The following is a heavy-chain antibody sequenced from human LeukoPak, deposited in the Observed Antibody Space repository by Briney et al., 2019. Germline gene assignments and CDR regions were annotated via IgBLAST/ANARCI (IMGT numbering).Heavy chain of an antibody. CDR3: AKTLRYCSGGSCPPLYYFDY. V-gene: IGHV3-30*04. J-gene: IGHJ4*02. CDR1: GFTFSSYA. Sequence: GGSLRLSCAASGFTFSSYAMHWVRQAPGKGLEWVAVISYDGSNKYYADSVKGRFTISRDNSKNTLYLQMNSLRAEDTAVYYCAKTLRYCSGGSCPPLYYFDYWGQGTLVTVSS. CDR2: ISYDGSNK. D-gene: IGHD2-15*01.